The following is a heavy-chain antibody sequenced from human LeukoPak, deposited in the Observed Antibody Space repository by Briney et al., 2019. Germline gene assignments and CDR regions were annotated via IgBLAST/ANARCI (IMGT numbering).Heavy chain of an antibody. V-gene: IGHV4-59*08. CDR3: ARRRRIEAAGSRGDAFDI. D-gene: IGHD6-13*01. CDR2: VYYSGSI. J-gene: IGHJ3*02. Sequence: GSLRLSCAASGFTFSSYSMNWIRQPPGQGLEWIGYVYYSGSINYNPSLKSRVTISVDTSKNQFSLKLNYVTDADTALYYCARRRRIEAAGSRGDAFDIWGQGTMVTVSS. CDR1: GFTFSSYS.